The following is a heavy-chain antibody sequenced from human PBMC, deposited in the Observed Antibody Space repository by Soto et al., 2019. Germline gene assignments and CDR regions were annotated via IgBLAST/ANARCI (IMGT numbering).Heavy chain of an antibody. V-gene: IGHV5-10-1*01. Sequence: VESVKISCNGSGYSLTSYWISWGRQMPWKGLEWMGRIDPSDSYTNYSPAFQGHVTISADKSISTAYLQWSSLKASDTAMYYCARQPAVTIGGAFDIWGQGTMVTVSS. D-gene: IGHD2-2*01. CDR2: IDPSDSYT. J-gene: IGHJ3*02. CDR3: ARQPAVTIGGAFDI. CDR1: GYSLTSYW.